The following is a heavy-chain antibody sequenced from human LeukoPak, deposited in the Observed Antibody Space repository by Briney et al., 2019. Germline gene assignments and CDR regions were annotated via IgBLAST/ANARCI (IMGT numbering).Heavy chain of an antibody. D-gene: IGHD5/OR15-5a*01. J-gene: IGHJ5*01. V-gene: IGHV4-38-2*01. CDR1: DYSITSGDY. Sequence: SETLSLTCVVSDYSITSGDYWAWIRQPPGKGLEWIGSIYNSVSTSYNPSLKSRVTMSVDPSKNQFSLNLRSVPAADTAVYYCARNMSTEGWFDSWGRGTLVTVSS. CDR2: IYNSVST. CDR3: ARNMSTEGWFDS.